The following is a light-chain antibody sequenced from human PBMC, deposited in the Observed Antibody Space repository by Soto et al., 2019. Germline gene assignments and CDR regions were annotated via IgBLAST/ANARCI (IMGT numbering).Light chain of an antibody. Sequence: QSVLTQLPSVSAAPGQKVTISCSGSSSNIGNNYVSWYQQLPGTAPKLLIYDNNKRPSGIPDRFSGSKSGTSATLGITGLQTGDEADYYCGTWDSSLSAHNYVFGTGTKLTVL. CDR1: SSNIGNNY. V-gene: IGLV1-51*01. CDR2: DNN. CDR3: GTWDSSLSAHNYV. J-gene: IGLJ1*01.